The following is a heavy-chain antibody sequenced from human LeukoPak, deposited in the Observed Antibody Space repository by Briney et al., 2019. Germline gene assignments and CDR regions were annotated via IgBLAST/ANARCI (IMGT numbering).Heavy chain of an antibody. CDR2: SGST. Sequence: SETLSLSCSVSGGSISDYYWTWIRQPPGKGLEWIGYSGSTTYNPSLKSRVTISVDTSKNQFFLKLTSVTAADTAVYYCARVSVGMSYFDSWGQGTLVTVSS. V-gene: IGHV4-59*01. J-gene: IGHJ4*02. CDR1: GGSISDYY. D-gene: IGHD1-1*01. CDR3: ARVSVGMSYFDS.